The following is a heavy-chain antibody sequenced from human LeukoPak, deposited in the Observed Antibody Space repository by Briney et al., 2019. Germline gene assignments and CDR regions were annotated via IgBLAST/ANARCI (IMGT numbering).Heavy chain of an antibody. D-gene: IGHD1-26*01. Sequence: SVKVSCKASGGTFSSYAISWVRQAPGQGLEWMGGIIPIFGTANYAQKFQGRVTITADESTSTAYMELSSLRSEDTAVYYCALGYWELRTFDYWGQGTLVTASS. CDR1: GGTFSSYA. CDR2: IIPIFGTA. J-gene: IGHJ4*02. V-gene: IGHV1-69*13. CDR3: ALGYWELRTFDY.